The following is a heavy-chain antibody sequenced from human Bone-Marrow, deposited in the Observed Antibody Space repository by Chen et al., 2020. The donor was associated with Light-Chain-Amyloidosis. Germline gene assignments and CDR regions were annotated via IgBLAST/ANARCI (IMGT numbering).Heavy chain of an antibody. CDR1: GDTLTKYT. D-gene: IGHD2-15*01. V-gene: IGHV1-3*01. Sequence: QVQFVQSGAEVKKPGASVKISCKASGDTLTKYTLHWVRQAPGQRLEWMGWINAANSNTKYSQKFQGRVPMTRDTSANTAYMELSSLSSEDTAVYYCARVQYCTGGTCYSDALDIWGQGTMVTVSS. CDR3: ARVQYCTGGTCYSDALDI. J-gene: IGHJ3*02. CDR2: INAANSNT.